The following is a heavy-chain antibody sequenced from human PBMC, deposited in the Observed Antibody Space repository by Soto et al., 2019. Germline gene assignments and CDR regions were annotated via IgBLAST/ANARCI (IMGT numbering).Heavy chain of an antibody. CDR2: IQSGGPT. J-gene: IGHJ5*02. D-gene: IGHD2-8*01. Sequence: GGSLRLSCAASGFTVSSKYMSWVHQAPGKGLEWVSLIQSGGPTYYADSVKGRFSISRDNSKNTLYLQMNSLRAEDTAVYYCARSGYCNNGICSFDPWGQGTLVTVSS. CDR1: GFTVSSKY. CDR3: ARSGYCNNGICSFDP. V-gene: IGHV3-66*01.